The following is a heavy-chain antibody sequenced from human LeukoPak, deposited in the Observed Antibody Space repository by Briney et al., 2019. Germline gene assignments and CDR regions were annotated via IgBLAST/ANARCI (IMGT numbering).Heavy chain of an antibody. V-gene: IGHV3-23*01. CDR2: ISGSDYT. Sequence: GGSLRLSCAASGFDFSDYGMIWVRQAPGKGLEWVSGISGSDYTDHADSVKGRFTISRDNSKNTLYLQMNSLRAEDTAVYYCARDYPYSYYMNVWGNGTTVTVSS. J-gene: IGHJ6*03. CDR3: ARDYPYSYYMNV. D-gene: IGHD4-11*01. CDR1: GFDFSDYG.